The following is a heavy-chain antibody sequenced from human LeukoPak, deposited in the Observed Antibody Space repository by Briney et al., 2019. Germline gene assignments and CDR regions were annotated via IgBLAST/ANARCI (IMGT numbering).Heavy chain of an antibody. J-gene: IGHJ3*02. V-gene: IGHV4-59*01. CDR2: ISNSGST. CDR1: GGSIGSYY. CDR3: ARVRYDSSGSTAFDI. Sequence: SETLSLTCTVSGGSIGSYYRTWIRQPPGKGLECIGYISNSGSTNYNPSLKSRVTISVDTSKNQFSLKLSSVTAADTAVYYCARVRYDSSGSTAFDIWGHGTMVTASS. D-gene: IGHD3-22*01.